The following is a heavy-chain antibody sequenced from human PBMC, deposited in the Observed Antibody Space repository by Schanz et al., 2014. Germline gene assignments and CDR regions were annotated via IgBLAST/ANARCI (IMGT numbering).Heavy chain of an antibody. CDR1: GFTFDEFA. D-gene: IGHD3-10*01. CDR3: ARIGGSVFDY. Sequence: DVQLVESGGGLVQPGKSLRLSCAASGFTFDEFAMHWVRQSPGKGLEWVSGISWNSASIGYADSVKGRFTISRDNSKNSLYLQMNSLRAEDTAVYYCARIGGSVFDYWAQGTLXTVSS. CDR2: ISWNSASI. V-gene: IGHV3-9*01. J-gene: IGHJ4*02.